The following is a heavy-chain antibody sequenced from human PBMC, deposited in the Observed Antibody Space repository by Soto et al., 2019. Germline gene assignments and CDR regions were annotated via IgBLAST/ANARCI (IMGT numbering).Heavy chain of an antibody. J-gene: IGHJ1*01. CDR3: ARVGSRDAYSCVLDQ. V-gene: IGHV1-69*06. CDR2: VISASGSV. Sequence: QVQVVQSGAEVKKPGSSVKISCKASGRIFSSFPTSWVRQVPGQGLEWMGGVISASGSVTYAPKFQGRVTMTAVNFAGIGDMELTSLTSEDTAIYYCARVGSRDAYSCVLDQWGPGTMVPVSS. D-gene: IGHD5-18*01. CDR1: GRIFSSFP.